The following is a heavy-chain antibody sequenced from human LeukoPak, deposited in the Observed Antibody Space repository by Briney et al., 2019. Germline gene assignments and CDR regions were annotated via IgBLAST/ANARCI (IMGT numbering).Heavy chain of an antibody. CDR1: GFTFTGYY. CDR2: INLNSGGT. D-gene: IGHD4-17*01. V-gene: IGHV1-2*02. J-gene: IGHJ4*02. CDR3: ARDRVTTNTPYFDY. Sequence: ASVKVSFKTSGFTFTGYYLHWVRQAPGQGLEWMGWINLNSGGTNYAQKFQGRVTMTRDTSISTAYMELSRLTSDDTAVYYCARDRVTTNTPYFDYWGQGTLVTVSS.